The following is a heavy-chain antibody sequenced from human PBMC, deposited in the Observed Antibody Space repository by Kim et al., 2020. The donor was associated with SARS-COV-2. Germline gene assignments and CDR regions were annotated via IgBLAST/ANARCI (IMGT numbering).Heavy chain of an antibody. CDR1: GFTFSSYG. Sequence: GGSLRLSCAASGFTFSSYGMHWVRQAPGKGLEWVAVISYDGSNKYYADSVKGRFTISRDNSKNTLYLQMNSLRAEDTAVYYCAKNSRLGIAAAVDFDYWGQGTLVTVSS. J-gene: IGHJ4*02. CDR2: ISYDGSNK. V-gene: IGHV3-30*18. CDR3: AKNSRLGIAAAVDFDY. D-gene: IGHD6-13*01.